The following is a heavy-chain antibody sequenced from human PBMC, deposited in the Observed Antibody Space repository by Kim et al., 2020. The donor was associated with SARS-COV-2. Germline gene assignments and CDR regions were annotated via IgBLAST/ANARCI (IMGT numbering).Heavy chain of an antibody. CDR3: ARDYGMDV. CDR2: GSNK. Sequence: GSNKYYADSVKGQFTISRDNSKNTLYLQMNSLRAEDTAVYYCARDYGMDVWGQGTTVTVSS. V-gene: IGHV3-33*01. J-gene: IGHJ6*02.